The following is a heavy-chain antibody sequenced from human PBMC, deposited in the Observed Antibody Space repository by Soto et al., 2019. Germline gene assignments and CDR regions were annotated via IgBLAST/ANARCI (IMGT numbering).Heavy chain of an antibody. D-gene: IGHD3-10*01. Sequence: GGSLRLSCAASGFTFSSYGMHWVRQAPGKGLEWVAVIWYDGSNKYYADSVKGRFTISRDNSKNTLYLQMNSLRAEDTAVYYCARDLPSMVRGVIITYGMDVWGQGTTVTVSS. CDR2: IWYDGSNK. V-gene: IGHV3-33*01. CDR1: GFTFSSYG. J-gene: IGHJ6*02. CDR3: ARDLPSMVRGVIITYGMDV.